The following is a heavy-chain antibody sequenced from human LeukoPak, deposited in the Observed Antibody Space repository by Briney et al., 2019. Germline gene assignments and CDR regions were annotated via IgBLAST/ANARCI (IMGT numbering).Heavy chain of an antibody. Sequence: GGSLRLSCAASGLPFSSYAMSCVRQAPGRGLEWVSAISGSGGSTYYADSVKGRFTISRDNSKNTLYLQMNSLRAEDTAVYYCAKEAGSSWLYYFDYWGRGTLVSVSS. V-gene: IGHV3-23*01. CDR3: AKEAGSSWLYYFDY. CDR2: ISGSGGST. D-gene: IGHD6-13*01. CDR1: GLPFSSYA. J-gene: IGHJ4*02.